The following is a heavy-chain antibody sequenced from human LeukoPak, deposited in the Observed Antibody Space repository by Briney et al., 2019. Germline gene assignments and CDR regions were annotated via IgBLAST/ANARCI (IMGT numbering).Heavy chain of an antibody. D-gene: IGHD5-18*01. Sequence: PGGSLRLSCAASGFTFSRYSLNWVRQATGKGLEWVSSITTSSSYIYYADPVKGRFTLPRDNARNSLYLHMNSLRAEDTAVYYCVRDRGGYSYGSHFDYWGQASLVTVSS. CDR1: GFTFSRYS. V-gene: IGHV3-21*01. CDR2: ITTSSSYI. CDR3: VRDRGGYSYGSHFDY. J-gene: IGHJ4*02.